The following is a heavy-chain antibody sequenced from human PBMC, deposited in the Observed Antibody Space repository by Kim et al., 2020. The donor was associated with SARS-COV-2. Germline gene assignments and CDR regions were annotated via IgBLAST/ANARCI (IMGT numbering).Heavy chain of an antibody. D-gene: IGHD6-13*01. CDR1: GFTFSSYA. Sequence: GGSLRLSCAASGFTFSSYAMSWVRQAPGKGLEWVSAISGSGGSTYYADSVKGRFTISRDNSKNTLYLQMNSLRADDTAVYYCAKGTSSSWYGVTWFDPWGQGPLVTVSS. V-gene: IGHV3-23*01. J-gene: IGHJ5*02. CDR3: AKGTSSSWYGVTWFDP. CDR2: ISGSGGST.